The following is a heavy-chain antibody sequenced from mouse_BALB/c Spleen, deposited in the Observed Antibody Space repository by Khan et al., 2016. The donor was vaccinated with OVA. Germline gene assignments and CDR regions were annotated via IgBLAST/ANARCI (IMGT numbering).Heavy chain of an antibody. CDR2: IYPGGYFT. J-gene: IGHJ1*01. D-gene: IGHD3-1*01. V-gene: IGHV1-63*02. CDR1: GYTFTNYW. Sequence: VQLQQSGGEVVRPGTSVKISCKASGYTFTNYWLGWVRQRPEHGLEWIGDIYPGGYFTNYNEQFKGKATLTVDTSTSTVNMHLSSLTSEDSACYFCARWATWYFDVWGAGTTVTVSS. CDR3: ARWATWYFDV.